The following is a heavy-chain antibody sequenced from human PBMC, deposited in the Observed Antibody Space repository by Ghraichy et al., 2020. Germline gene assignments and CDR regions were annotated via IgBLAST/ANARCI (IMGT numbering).Heavy chain of an antibody. J-gene: IGHJ5*02. CDR3: ARAEVGGSAS. V-gene: IGHV4-31*03. CDR2: IYYSGST. Sequence: SETLSLTCTVSGGSISSGGYYWSWIRQHPGKGLEWIGYIYYSGSTYYNPSLKSRVTISVDTSKNQFSLKLSSVTAADTAVYYCARAEVGGSASWGQGTLVTVSS. CDR1: GGSISSGGYY. D-gene: IGHD3-10*01.